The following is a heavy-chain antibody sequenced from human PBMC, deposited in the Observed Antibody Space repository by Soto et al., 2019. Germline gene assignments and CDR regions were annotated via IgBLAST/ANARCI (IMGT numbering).Heavy chain of an antibody. V-gene: IGHV4-4*07. CDR2: MYTGGST. J-gene: IGHJ4*02. CDR1: SGSVSNYY. D-gene: IGHD2-15*01. Sequence: QVQLQESGPGLVKPSETLTLTCKVSSGSVSNYYWSWIRQPAGKGLEWIGRMYTGGSTNYDPSLKSRVTMSVDTSKNQFSLRLTSVPAADTAVYYCARASVGPPGGGSWTMPFDSWGRGTLVTVSS. CDR3: ARASVGPPGGGSWTMPFDS.